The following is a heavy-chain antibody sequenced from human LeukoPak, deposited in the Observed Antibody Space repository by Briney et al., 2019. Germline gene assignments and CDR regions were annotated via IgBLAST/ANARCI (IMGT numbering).Heavy chain of an antibody. Sequence: ASVKVSCKASGYTFISYYLHWVRHAPGQGLEWMGIINPSGGSTRYAQKFQGRVTMTRDTSTGTIYMELSSLRSEDTAVYFCARDSGTVSDAFDIWGQGTMVTVSS. CDR3: ARDSGTVSDAFDI. CDR2: INPSGGST. J-gene: IGHJ3*02. D-gene: IGHD4-11*01. V-gene: IGHV1-46*01. CDR1: GYTFISYY.